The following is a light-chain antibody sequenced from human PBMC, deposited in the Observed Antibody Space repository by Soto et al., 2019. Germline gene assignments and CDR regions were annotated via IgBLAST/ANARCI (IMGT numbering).Light chain of an antibody. CDR2: EVS. J-gene: IGLJ2*01. CDR1: SSDVGGYNY. CDR3: SSFSSTSTIV. V-gene: IGLV2-14*01. Sequence: QSVLTQPASVSGSPGQSITISCLGSSSDVGGYNYVSWYQHHPGRVPKPMIFEVSDRPSGVSSRFSGSKSGNTAYLTISGLQAEDEADYYCSSFSSTSTIVFGGGTKLTVL.